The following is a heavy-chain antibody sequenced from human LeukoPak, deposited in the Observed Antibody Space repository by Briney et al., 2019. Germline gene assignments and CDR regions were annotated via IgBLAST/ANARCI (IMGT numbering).Heavy chain of an antibody. CDR2: ISGYDGNT. V-gene: IGHV1-18*01. Sequence: ASVKVSCKASGYTFTTYGDSWVRQAPGQGLEWMGWISGYDGNTNYAQKLRGRVTMTTDTSTSTAYMDLRSLRSDGTALYYCARTVTTSSYYFDYWGQGTLVTVSS. J-gene: IGHJ4*02. CDR1: GYTFTTYG. CDR3: ARTVTTSSYYFDY. D-gene: IGHD4-17*01.